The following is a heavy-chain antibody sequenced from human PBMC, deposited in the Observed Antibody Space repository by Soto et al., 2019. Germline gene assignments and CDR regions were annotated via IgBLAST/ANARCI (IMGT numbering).Heavy chain of an antibody. Sequence: GGSLRLSCAASGFTFSIYAMHWVRQSPGKGLEWVAVISYDGSNKYYADSVKGRFTISRENSKNTLYLQMNSLRAEETAVYYCARRLRFFYYGMDVWGQGTRVTVSS. CDR1: GFTFSIYA. CDR2: ISYDGSNK. V-gene: IGHV3-30-3*01. J-gene: IGHJ6*02. D-gene: IGHD3-3*01. CDR3: ARRLRFFYYGMDV.